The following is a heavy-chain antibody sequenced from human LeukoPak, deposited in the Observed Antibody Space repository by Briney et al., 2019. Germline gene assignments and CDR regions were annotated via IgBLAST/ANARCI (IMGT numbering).Heavy chain of an antibody. CDR3: ARLRGSTTETLDF. CDR2: IYPGDSGT. Sequence: GESLKISCRGSGYTFPYYWIAWVRQRPGKGLELMGIIYPGDSGTTYSPSFQGQVTMSADESVNTAYLQWTSLKATDIAMYYCARLRGSTTETLDFWGHGTLVTVSS. V-gene: IGHV5-51*01. CDR1: GYTFPYYW. J-gene: IGHJ4*01. D-gene: IGHD5-12*01.